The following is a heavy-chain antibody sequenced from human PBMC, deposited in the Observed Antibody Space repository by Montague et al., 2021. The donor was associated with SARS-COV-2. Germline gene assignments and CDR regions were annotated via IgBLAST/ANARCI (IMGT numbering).Heavy chain of an antibody. V-gene: IGHV3-30*04. J-gene: IGHJ4*02. CDR1: GFTFSSYA. CDR2: ISYDGSNK. Sequence: SLRFSCAASGFTFSSYAMHWVRQAPGKGLEWVAVISYDGSNKYYADSVKGRFTISRDNSKNTLYLQMNSLRAEDTAVYYCARDLKEVIYDFWSGYYEGDYWGQGTLVTVSS. D-gene: IGHD3-3*01. CDR3: ARDLKEVIYDFWSGYYEGDY.